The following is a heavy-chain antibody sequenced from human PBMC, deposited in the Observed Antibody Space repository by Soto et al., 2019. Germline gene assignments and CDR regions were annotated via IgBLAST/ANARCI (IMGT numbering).Heavy chain of an antibody. J-gene: IGHJ4*02. D-gene: IGHD6-13*01. V-gene: IGHV4-59*01. Sequence: PSETLSLTCTVSGGSISSNYWTWIRQPPGKGLEWIGYVYNSGSTNYNPSLKSRVTISEDTSKSQFSLKVNSMTAADTAVYYCARYRREAVAGYTLDNWGQGXLVTV. CDR2: VYNSGST. CDR3: ARYRREAVAGYTLDN. CDR1: GGSISSNY.